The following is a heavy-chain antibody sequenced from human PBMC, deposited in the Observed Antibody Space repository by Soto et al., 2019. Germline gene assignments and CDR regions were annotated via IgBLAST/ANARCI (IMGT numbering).Heavy chain of an antibody. CDR3: AKDTNRNPGIAVAGNV. V-gene: IGHV3-30*18. D-gene: IGHD6-19*01. CDR2: ISYDGSNK. J-gene: IGHJ4*02. Sequence: GGSLRLSCAASGFTFSSYGMHWVRQAPGKGLEWVAVISYDGSNKYYADSVKGRFTISRDNSKNTLYLQMNSLRAEDTAVYYCAKDTNRNPGIAVAGNVWGQGTLVTVSS. CDR1: GFTFSSYG.